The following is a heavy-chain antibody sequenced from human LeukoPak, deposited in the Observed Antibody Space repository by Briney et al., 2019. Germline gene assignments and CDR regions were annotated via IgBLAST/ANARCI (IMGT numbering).Heavy chain of an antibody. Sequence: GGSLRLSCAASGFTFSSYAMSWVRQAPGEGLEWVSHISGSGSSTYYADSVKGRFTIPRDNSKNTLYLQMNSLRAEDTAVYYCARGPSGYHNTGGQGTLVTVSS. CDR1: GFTFSSYA. CDR2: ISGSGSST. D-gene: IGHD5-12*01. J-gene: IGHJ4*02. CDR3: ARGPSGYHNT. V-gene: IGHV3-23*01.